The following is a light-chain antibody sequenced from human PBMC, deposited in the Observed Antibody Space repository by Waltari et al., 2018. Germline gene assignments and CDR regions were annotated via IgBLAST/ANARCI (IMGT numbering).Light chain of an antibody. CDR1: SSNIGSNN. Sequence: QSVLTQPPSASGTPGQRVTISCSGSSSNIGSNNVTWYQQLPGTAPKLLIYSNNQRPSGVPDRFPGSKSGTSASLAISGLQSEDEADYYCAAWDDSLNGVVFGGGTKLTVL. V-gene: IGLV1-44*01. CDR2: SNN. J-gene: IGLJ2*01. CDR3: AAWDDSLNGVV.